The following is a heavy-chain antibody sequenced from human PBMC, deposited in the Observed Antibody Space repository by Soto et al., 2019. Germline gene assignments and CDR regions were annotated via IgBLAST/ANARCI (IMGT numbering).Heavy chain of an antibody. D-gene: IGHD3-10*01. CDR2: IYPGDSDT. V-gene: IGHV5-51*01. CDR3: ARGPKSGNYFLSYFDY. CDR1: GYNFSSYW. J-gene: IGHJ4*02. Sequence: PGESLKISCKGSGYNFSSYWIGWVRQMPGTGLEWMGIIYPGDSDTRYSPSFQGQVTITEDTFATTTYMDLSSLRSEDTAVYYCARGPKSGNYFLSYFDYWGQGTLVTVSS.